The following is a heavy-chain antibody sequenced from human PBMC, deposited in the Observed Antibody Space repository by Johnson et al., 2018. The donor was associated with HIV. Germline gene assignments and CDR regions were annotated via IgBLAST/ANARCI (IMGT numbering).Heavy chain of an antibody. CDR1: GFTVSSNY. CDR2: IYSGSKT. J-gene: IGHJ3*02. V-gene: IGHV3-66*01. Sequence: VQLVESGGALVQPGGSLRLSCAASGFTVSSNYMSWVRQAPGKGLEWVSLIYSGSKTYYTDSVKGRFTISRDNSKNTLYLQMNSLRAEDTALYYCAKDYRYGSGTKGAFDIWGQGTMVTVSS. CDR3: AKDYRYGSGTKGAFDI. D-gene: IGHD3-10*01.